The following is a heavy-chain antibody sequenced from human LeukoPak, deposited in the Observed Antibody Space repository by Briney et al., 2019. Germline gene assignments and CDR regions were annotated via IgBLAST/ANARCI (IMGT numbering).Heavy chain of an antibody. CDR1: GGSISSYY. CDR2: IYYSGST. D-gene: IGHD2-15*01. V-gene: IGHV4-59*01. Sequence: SETLSLTCTVSGGSISSYYWNWIRQPPGKGLEWIGSIYYSGSTNYNPSLKSRVTISVDTSKNQFSLKLSSVTAADTAVYYCAIEEGGTYYPYWGQGTLVTVSS. J-gene: IGHJ4*02. CDR3: AIEEGGTYYPY.